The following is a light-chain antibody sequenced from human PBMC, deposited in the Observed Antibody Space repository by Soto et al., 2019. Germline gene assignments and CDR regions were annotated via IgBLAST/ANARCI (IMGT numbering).Light chain of an antibody. CDR1: TSDIGGYNF. CDR2: EVN. Sequence: QSALTQPPSASGPPGQSVAISCTGTTSDIGGYNFVSWYQQYPGKAPKLMIYEVNKRPSGVPDRFSGSQSGNTASLTVSGLQPEDEADYYCSSHGGNSPYVFGTGTKLTVL. CDR3: SSHGGNSPYV. V-gene: IGLV2-8*01. J-gene: IGLJ1*01.